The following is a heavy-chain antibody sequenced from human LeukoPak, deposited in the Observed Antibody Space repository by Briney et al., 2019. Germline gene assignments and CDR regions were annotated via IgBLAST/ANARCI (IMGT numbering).Heavy chain of an antibody. J-gene: IGHJ5*02. CDR2: IYHSGST. V-gene: IGHV4-38-2*01. D-gene: IGHD1-26*01. Sequence: PSETLSLTCAVSGYSISSGYYWGWIRQPPGEGLEWIGSIYHSGSTYYNPSLKSRVTISVDTSKNQFSLKLSSVTAADTAVYYCARHEYSGSYYGLSWFDPWGQGTLVTVSS. CDR3: ARHEYSGSYYGLSWFDP. CDR1: GYSISSGYY.